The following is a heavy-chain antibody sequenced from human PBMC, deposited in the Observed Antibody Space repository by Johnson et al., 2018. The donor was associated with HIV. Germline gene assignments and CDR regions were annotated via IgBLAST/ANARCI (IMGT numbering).Heavy chain of an antibody. CDR3: ARAPSRLRYFDWSEDAFDI. J-gene: IGHJ3*02. Sequence: VQLVESGGGLVQPGGSLRLSCPASGFTFSSYWMHWVRQAPGKGLVWVSRIKSDGSSTSYADSVKGRFTISRDNAKNTLYLQMNSLRAEDTAVYYCARAPSRLRYFDWSEDAFDIWGQGTMVTVSS. CDR2: IKSDGSST. D-gene: IGHD3-9*01. V-gene: IGHV3-74*02. CDR1: GFTFSSYW.